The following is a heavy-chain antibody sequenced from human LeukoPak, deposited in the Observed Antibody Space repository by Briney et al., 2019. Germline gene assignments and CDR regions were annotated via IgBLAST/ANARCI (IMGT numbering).Heavy chain of an antibody. Sequence: GGSLRLSCAASGFTFSDYYMSWIRQAPGKGLEGVSYISSSSSYTNYADSVKGRFTISRDNAKNSLYLQMNSLRAEDTAVYYCASVTMVRGVMRSGGPYYFDYWGQGTLVTVSS. D-gene: IGHD3-10*01. CDR2: ISSSSSYT. CDR1: GFTFSDYY. CDR3: ASVTMVRGVMRSGGPYYFDY. V-gene: IGHV3-11*06. J-gene: IGHJ4*02.